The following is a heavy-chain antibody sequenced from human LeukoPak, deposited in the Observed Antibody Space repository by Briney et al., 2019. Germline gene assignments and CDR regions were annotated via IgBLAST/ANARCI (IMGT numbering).Heavy chain of an antibody. Sequence: GGSLRLSCAASGFTFSSYAMSWVRQAPGKGLEWVSATSGSGGSTYYADSVKGRFTISRDNSKNTLYLQMNSLRAEDTAVYYCANTPDSFLYYWGQGTLVTVSS. CDR1: GFTFSSYA. J-gene: IGHJ4*02. V-gene: IGHV3-23*01. CDR3: ANTPDSFLYY. D-gene: IGHD3-9*01. CDR2: TSGSGGST.